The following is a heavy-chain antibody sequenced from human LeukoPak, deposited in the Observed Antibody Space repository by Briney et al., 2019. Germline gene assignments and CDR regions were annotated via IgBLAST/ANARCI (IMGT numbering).Heavy chain of an antibody. Sequence: SETLSLTCAVYGGSFSGYYWSWIRQPPGKGLEWIGEINHSGSTNYNPSLKSRVTISVDTSKNQFSLKLSSVTAADTAVYYCARGRDCSSTSCYNWFNPWVQGTLVTVSS. CDR2: INHSGST. CDR1: GGSFSGYY. CDR3: ARGRDCSSTSCYNWFNP. D-gene: IGHD2-2*01. J-gene: IGHJ5*02. V-gene: IGHV4-34*01.